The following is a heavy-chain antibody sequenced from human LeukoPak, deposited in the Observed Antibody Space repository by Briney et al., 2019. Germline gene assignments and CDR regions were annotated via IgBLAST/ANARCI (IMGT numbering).Heavy chain of an antibody. CDR1: GGSISSYY. CDR3: ARLRRNDAFDI. D-gene: IGHD6-25*01. V-gene: IGHV4-59*08. CDR2: IYYSGST. Sequence: NSSETLSLTCTVSGGSISSYYWSWIRLPPGKGLEWIGYIYYSGSTNYNPSLKSRVTISVDTSKNQFSLKLSSVTAADTAVYYCARLRRNDAFDIWGQGTMVTVSS. J-gene: IGHJ3*02.